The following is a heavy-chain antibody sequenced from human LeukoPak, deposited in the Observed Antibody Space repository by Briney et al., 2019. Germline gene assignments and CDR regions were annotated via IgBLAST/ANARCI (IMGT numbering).Heavy chain of an antibody. CDR2: INHSGST. J-gene: IGHJ6*03. CDR3: ARGRLLRMKTYYYYMDV. V-gene: IGHV4-34*01. CDR1: GGSISGYY. Sequence: PSETLSLTCTVSGGSISGYYWSWIRQPPGKGLEWIGEINHSGSTNYNPSLKSRVTISVDTSKNQFSLKLSSVTAADTAVYYCARGRLLRMKTYYYYMDVWGKGTTVTVSS. D-gene: IGHD2-15*01.